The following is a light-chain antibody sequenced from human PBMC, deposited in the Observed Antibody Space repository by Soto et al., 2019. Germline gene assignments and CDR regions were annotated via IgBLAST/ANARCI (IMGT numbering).Light chain of an antibody. CDR2: DAS. CDR1: QNINNY. J-gene: IGKJ1*01. V-gene: IGKV1-5*01. CDR3: QQYNSYSGT. Sequence: DIQMTQSPYTLSASVGDRVTITCQASQNINNYLNWYQQKPGKAPKLLIYDASSLESGVPSRFSGSGSGTEFTLTISSLQPDDFATYYCQQYNSYSGTFGQGTKVDIK.